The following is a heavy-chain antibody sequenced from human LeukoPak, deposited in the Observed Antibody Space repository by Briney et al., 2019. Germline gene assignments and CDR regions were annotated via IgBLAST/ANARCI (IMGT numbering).Heavy chain of an antibody. D-gene: IGHD4-11*01. Sequence: PSETLSLTCAVSAYSISSGYYWGWIRQPPGKGLEWIGSFYHSGSTYYNPSLKSRVTISVDTSKNQFSLKLSSVTAAGTAVYYCARHDFYSNYPHNWFDPWGQGTLVTVSS. CDR3: ARHDFYSNYPHNWFDP. CDR1: AYSISSGYY. V-gene: IGHV4-38-2*01. J-gene: IGHJ5*02. CDR2: FYHSGST.